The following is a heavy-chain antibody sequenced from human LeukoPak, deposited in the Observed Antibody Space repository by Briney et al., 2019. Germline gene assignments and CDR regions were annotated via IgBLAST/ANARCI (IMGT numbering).Heavy chain of an antibody. V-gene: IGHV3-48*03. D-gene: IGHD5-12*01. CDR3: AREGTGYSGYDSFDY. CDR2: ISSSGSTI. CDR1: GFTFSSYE. J-gene: IGHJ4*02. Sequence: GGSLRLSCAASGFTFSSYEMNWVRQAPGKGLEWVSYISSSGSTIYYADTVKGRFTISRDNAKNSLNLQMNSLRAEDTAVYYCAREGTGYSGYDSFDYWGQGTLVTVSS.